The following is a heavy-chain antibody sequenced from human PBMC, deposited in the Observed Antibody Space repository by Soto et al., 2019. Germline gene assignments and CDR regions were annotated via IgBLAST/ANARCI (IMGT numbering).Heavy chain of an antibody. CDR3: AYRGPSMIVVDRLED. D-gene: IGHD3-22*01. CDR1: KSAFDSYT. CDR2: IIPFFGTT. J-gene: IGHJ4*02. V-gene: IGHV1-69*01. Sequence: SASVTCTPSKSAFDSYTINSVRQAPGQVLEWMGGIIPFFGTTNYGQKFQGRVIITADESTGTGYMELSSLRSEDTAVYYCAYRGPSMIVVDRLEDWGQGTLVSV.